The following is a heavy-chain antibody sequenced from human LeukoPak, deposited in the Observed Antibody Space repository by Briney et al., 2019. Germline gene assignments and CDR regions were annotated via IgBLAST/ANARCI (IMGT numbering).Heavy chain of an antibody. D-gene: IGHD3-3*01. CDR2: INYRGST. Sequence: SETLSLTCSVSGGSISSYYWSWLRQPRGKGLEWLGYINYRGSTNYNPSLKSRVTISVDTSKNQFSLKLSSVTAADTAVYYCARGIFGVVIYPFDIWGQGTMVTVSS. CDR1: GGSISSYY. CDR3: ARGIFGVVIYPFDI. J-gene: IGHJ3*02. V-gene: IGHV4-59*13.